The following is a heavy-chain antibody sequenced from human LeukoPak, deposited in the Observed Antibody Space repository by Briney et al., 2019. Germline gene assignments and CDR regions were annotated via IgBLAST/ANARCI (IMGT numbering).Heavy chain of an antibody. Sequence: GGSLRLSCAASGYTFSSYAMHWVRQAPGKGLEYVSAITSNGGSTFYANSVKGRFTISRGNSKNTLYLQMGSLRAEDMAVYYCARGSSATWIDNWFDPWGQGTVVTVSS. D-gene: IGHD5-12*01. V-gene: IGHV3-64*01. CDR1: GYTFSSYA. J-gene: IGHJ5*02. CDR2: ITSNGGST. CDR3: ARGSSATWIDNWFDP.